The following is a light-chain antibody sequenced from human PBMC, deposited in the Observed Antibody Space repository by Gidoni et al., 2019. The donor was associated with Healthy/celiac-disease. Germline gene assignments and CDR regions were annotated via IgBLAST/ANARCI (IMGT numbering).Light chain of an antibody. J-gene: IGLJ2*01. V-gene: IGLV1-47*01. Sequence: QSVLTQPPSASGTPGQRVTISYSGSSSNIGSNYVYWYQQLPGTAPKLHIYRNNQRPSGVPDRFSGSKSGTSASLAISGLRSEDEADYYCAAWDDSLSGLVVFGGGTKLTVL. CDR2: RNN. CDR1: SSNIGSNY. CDR3: AAWDDSLSGLVV.